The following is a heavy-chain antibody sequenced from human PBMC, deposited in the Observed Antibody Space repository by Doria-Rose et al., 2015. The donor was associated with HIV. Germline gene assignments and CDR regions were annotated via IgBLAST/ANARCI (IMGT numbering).Heavy chain of an antibody. Sequence: QVQLVQSGPGLVKPSETLSLTCTVSGGSISSSRHYWGWIRQPPGSGLEWIGNIFYSGNTHFNPSLESRVSISLDTSKNQFSLRLSSVTAADTAVYYCARDKIRRRGSAGEDYGMDVWSQGTTITVS. D-gene: IGHD1-26*01. J-gene: IGHJ6*02. CDR2: IFYSGNT. CDR3: ARDKIRRRGSAGEDYGMDV. CDR1: GGSISSSRHY. V-gene: IGHV4-39*07.